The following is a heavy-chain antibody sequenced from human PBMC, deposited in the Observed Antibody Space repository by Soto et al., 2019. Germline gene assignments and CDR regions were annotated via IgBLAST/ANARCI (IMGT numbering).Heavy chain of an antibody. V-gene: IGHV1-69*13. Sequence: SVKVSCKASGGTFSSYAINWVRQAPGQGLEWMGGIIPIFGTANYAQKFQGRVTITADESTSTAYMELSSLRSEDTAVYYCARPVEMATISRSYLFYWGQGTLVTVSS. CDR2: IIPIFGTA. CDR1: GGTFSSYA. D-gene: IGHD5-12*01. J-gene: IGHJ4*02. CDR3: ARPVEMATISRSYLFY.